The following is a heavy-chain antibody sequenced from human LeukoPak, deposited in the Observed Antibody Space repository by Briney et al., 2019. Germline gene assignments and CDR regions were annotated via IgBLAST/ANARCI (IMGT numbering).Heavy chain of an antibody. CDR2: ISSTDAGT. CDR3: AKAPVTSCRGAYCYPFDY. D-gene: IGHD2-21*01. CDR1: GFSLSSYA. Sequence: GGSLRLSCAASGFSLSSYAMSWVRQAPGKGLEWVSAISSTDAGTYHADSVRGRFTISRDSSNNTLYLQMNSLRAEDAAVFYCAKAPVTSCRGAYCYPFDYWGQGTLVTVSS. V-gene: IGHV3-23*01. J-gene: IGHJ4*02.